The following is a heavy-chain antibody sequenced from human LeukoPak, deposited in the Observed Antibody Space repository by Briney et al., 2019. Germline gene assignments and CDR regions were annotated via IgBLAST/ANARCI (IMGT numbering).Heavy chain of an antibody. D-gene: IGHD3-3*01. CDR1: GGSISSYY. V-gene: IGHV4-59*01. Sequence: SETLSLTCTVSGGSISSYYWSWIRQPPGKGLEWIGYIYYSGSTNYNPSLKSRVTIPVDTSKNQFSLKLSSVTAADTAVYYCARVAEYYDFWSGYYKSWFDPWGQGTLVTVSS. J-gene: IGHJ5*02. CDR3: ARVAEYYDFWSGYYKSWFDP. CDR2: IYYSGST.